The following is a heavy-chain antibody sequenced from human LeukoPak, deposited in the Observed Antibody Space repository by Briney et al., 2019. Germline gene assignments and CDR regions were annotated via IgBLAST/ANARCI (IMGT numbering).Heavy chain of an antibody. V-gene: IGHV1-69*11. CDR3: ARGVTMIVVDAFDI. CDR1: GGTFSSYA. Sequence: GASVKVSCKASGGTFSSYAISWVRQAPGQGLEWTGRIIPILGTANYAQKFQGRVTITTDESTSTAYMELSSLRSEDTAVYYCARGVTMIVVDAFDIWGQGTMVTVSS. J-gene: IGHJ3*02. CDR2: IIPILGTA. D-gene: IGHD3-22*01.